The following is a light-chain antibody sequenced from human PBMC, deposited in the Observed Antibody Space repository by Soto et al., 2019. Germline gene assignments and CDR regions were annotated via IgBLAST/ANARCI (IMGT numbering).Light chain of an antibody. J-gene: IGKJ1*01. Sequence: DIQMTQSPSTLSASVGDRVTITCRANQSISNWLAWYQQRPGKAPKLLIYKASSLEGGVPSRFSGSGSGTEFTLTISSLQPDVFATYYCQQYNTYSRTFGQGTKVEIK. CDR3: QQYNTYSRT. CDR2: KAS. CDR1: QSISNW. V-gene: IGKV1-5*03.